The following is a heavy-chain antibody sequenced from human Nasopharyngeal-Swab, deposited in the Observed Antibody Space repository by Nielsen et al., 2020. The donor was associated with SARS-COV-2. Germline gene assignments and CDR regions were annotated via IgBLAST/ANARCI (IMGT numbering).Heavy chain of an antibody. V-gene: IGHV3-23*01. CDR2: ISGSGGST. CDR1: GFTFSTYA. J-gene: IGHJ3*02. CDR3: VRDGALIQLWLLPHALDI. D-gene: IGHD5-18*01. Sequence: LKISCAASGFTFSTYAMYWVSEPPAKGLEWGSIISGSGGSTYYADSVKGRFTISRDNSKNTLYLQMNSLRADDTAVYYCVRDGALIQLWLLPHALDIWGQGTLVTVSS.